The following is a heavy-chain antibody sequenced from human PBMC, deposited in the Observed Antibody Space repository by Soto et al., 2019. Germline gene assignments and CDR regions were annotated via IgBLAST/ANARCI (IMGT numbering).Heavy chain of an antibody. Sequence: EVQLLESGGGLVRPGGSLRLSCAVSGFTFSNFAMSWVRQAPGKGLEWVSGISGTGFSIYYADSVKGRFTISRDNSKNTLYLQMNSLRAEDTALYYCAKDGCSTTSCYTWYYYGLDVWGQGTPVTVSS. CDR1: GFTFSNFA. CDR2: ISGTGFSI. CDR3: AKDGCSTTSCYTWYYYGLDV. D-gene: IGHD2-2*01. J-gene: IGHJ6*02. V-gene: IGHV3-23*01.